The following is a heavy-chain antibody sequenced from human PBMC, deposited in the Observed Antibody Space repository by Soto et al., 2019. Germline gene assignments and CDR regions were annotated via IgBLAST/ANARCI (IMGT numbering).Heavy chain of an antibody. CDR2: ISYDGSNK. J-gene: IGHJ6*02. Sequence: QVQLVESGGGVVQPGRSLRLSCAASGFTFSSYAMHWVRQAPGKGLEWVAVISYDGSNKYYADSVKGRFTISRDNSKNRLYLQMNSLRAEDTAVYYCARDGEGGPVRYGMDVWGQGTTVTVSS. CDR1: GFTFSSYA. D-gene: IGHD7-27*01. V-gene: IGHV3-30-3*01. CDR3: ARDGEGGPVRYGMDV.